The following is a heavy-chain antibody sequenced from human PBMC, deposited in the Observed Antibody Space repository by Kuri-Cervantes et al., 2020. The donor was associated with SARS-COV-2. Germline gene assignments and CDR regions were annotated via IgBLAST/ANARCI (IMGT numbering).Heavy chain of an antibody. D-gene: IGHD6-6*01. CDR2: IRQDGSQK. CDR1: GFTFSRYW. V-gene: IGHV3-7*01. CDR3: ARDYIAARPGLDY. J-gene: IGHJ4*02. Sequence: GGSLRLSCAASGFTFSRYWMSWVRQAPGKGLEWVANIRQDGSQKLYVDSVKGRFTISRDNANNKMYLQMNSLRAEDTAVYYCARDYIAARPGLDYWGQGTLVTVSS.